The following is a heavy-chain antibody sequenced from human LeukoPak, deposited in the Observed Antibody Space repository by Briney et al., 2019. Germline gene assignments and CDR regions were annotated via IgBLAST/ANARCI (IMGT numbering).Heavy chain of an antibody. D-gene: IGHD1-1*01. CDR1: GFTFDDYG. Sequence: GGSLRLSCAASGFTFDDYGMSWVRQAPGKGLEWVSNINRNGGNTAYADSVKGRFTISRDNAKNSLYLQMNSLRAEDTALYYCATDHGAIALTNYLDYWGKGTLVTVSS. V-gene: IGHV3-20*04. CDR3: ATDHGAIALTNYLDY. J-gene: IGHJ4*02. CDR2: INRNGGNT.